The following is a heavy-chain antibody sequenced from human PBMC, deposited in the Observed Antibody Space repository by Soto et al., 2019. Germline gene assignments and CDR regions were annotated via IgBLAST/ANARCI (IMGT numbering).Heavy chain of an antibody. D-gene: IGHD5-12*01. Sequence: QVQLQESGPGLVKPSGTLSLTXAXXSGSISSSNWWSWVRQTPGKGLEWIGEIYHSGSTNYNPSLKRRVTISVDKSKNQFSLNLRSVTAADTAVYYCARAFGYSGTHYYYYYMDVWGKGTTVTVSS. CDR1: SGSISSSNW. V-gene: IGHV4-4*02. J-gene: IGHJ6*03. CDR2: IYHSGST. CDR3: ARAFGYSGTHYYYYYMDV.